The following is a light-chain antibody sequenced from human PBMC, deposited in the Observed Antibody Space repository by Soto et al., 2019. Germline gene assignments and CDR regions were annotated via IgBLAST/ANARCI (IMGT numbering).Light chain of an antibody. V-gene: IGLV2-14*01. CDR3: SSYTSSSTLVV. J-gene: IGLJ2*01. CDR2: DVS. Sequence: QSVLTQPASLSGSPGQSITISCTGTSSDVGGYNYVSWYQQHPGKAPKLMIYDVSNRPSGVSNRFSGSKSGNTAPLTSSGLQAVDEADYYCSSYTSSSTLVVFGGGTKVTVL. CDR1: SSDVGGYNY.